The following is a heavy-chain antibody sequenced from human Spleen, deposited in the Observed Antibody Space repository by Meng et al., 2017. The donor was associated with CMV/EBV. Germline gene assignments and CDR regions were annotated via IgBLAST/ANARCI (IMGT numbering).Heavy chain of an antibody. D-gene: IGHD3-3*01. CDR3: ARDHTYDFWSGYYSGYYFDY. V-gene: IGHV1-2*02. J-gene: IGHJ4*02. CDR2: INPNSGGT. CDR1: GYTFIGYY. Sequence: ASVKVSCKASGYTFIGYYMHWVRQAPGQGLEWMGWINPNSGGTNYAQKFQGRVTMTRDTSISTAYMELSRLRSDDTAVYYCARDHTYDFWSGYYSGYYFDYWGQGTLVTVSS.